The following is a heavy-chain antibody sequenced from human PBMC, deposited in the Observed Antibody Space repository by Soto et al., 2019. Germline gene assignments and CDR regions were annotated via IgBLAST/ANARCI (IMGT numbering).Heavy chain of an antibody. J-gene: IGHJ5*02. CDR1: GGSISSGGYS. CDR3: ARVGAAAGTGGWFDP. D-gene: IGHD6-13*01. Sequence: SEPLSLSCAVSGGSISSGGYSWSWIRQPPGKGLEWIGYIYHSGSTYYNPSLKSRVTISVDRSKNQFSLKLSSVTAADTAVYYCARVGAAAGTGGWFDPWGQGTLVTVSS. CDR2: IYHSGST. V-gene: IGHV4-30-2*01.